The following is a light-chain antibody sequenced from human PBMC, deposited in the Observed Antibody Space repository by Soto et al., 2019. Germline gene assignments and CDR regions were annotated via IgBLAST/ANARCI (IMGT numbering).Light chain of an antibody. V-gene: IGKV1-39*01. CDR1: QSISSY. CDR2: AAS. CDR3: QQSYSTPYT. Sequence: DIQMTQSPSSLSASVGDRVTITCRASQSISSYLNWYQQKPGKAPKLLIYAASSLQSGVPSRFSGSGSGTDFTLTISSLQPEDFACYYCQQSYSTPYTFGQGTKLEIK. J-gene: IGKJ2*01.